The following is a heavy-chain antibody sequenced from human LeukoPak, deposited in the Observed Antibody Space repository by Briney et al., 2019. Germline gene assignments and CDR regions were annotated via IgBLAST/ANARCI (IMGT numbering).Heavy chain of an antibody. V-gene: IGHV3-48*03. J-gene: IGHJ4*02. CDR2: ISSSGSIT. CDR1: GFTFGDYA. CDR3: ARDSCGGDCYWNYFDF. D-gene: IGHD2-21*02. Sequence: GGSLRLSCTASGFTFGDYAMSWFRQAPGKGLEWVSYISSSGSITYYAESVKGRFTISRDNAKNSLYLQMNSLRAEDTAVYYCARDSCGGDCYWNYFDFWGQGTLVTVSS.